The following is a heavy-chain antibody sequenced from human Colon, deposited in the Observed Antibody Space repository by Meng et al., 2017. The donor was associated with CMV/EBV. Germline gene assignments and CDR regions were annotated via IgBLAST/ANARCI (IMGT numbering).Heavy chain of an antibody. CDR2: IKPDGTEK. V-gene: IGHV3-7*01. D-gene: IGHD3/OR15-3a*01. J-gene: IGHJ6*02. CDR1: GFSFNSYW. Sequence: GESLKISCAASGFSFNSYWLSWVRQAPGKGLEWLASIKPDGTEKHYVDSVKGRFTISRDNAKNSLYLQMNGLRTEDTAVYYCSVILASGPRRYYGMNVWGQGTAVTVSS. CDR3: SVILASGPRRYYGMNV.